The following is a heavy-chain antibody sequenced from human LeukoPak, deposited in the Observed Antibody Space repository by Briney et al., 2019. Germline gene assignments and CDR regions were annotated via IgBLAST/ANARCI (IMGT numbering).Heavy chain of an antibody. CDR1: GGSFSGYY. V-gene: IGHV4-34*01. CDR2: INHSGST. CDR3: ARRRAIAVAGYFQH. D-gene: IGHD6-19*01. J-gene: IGHJ1*01. Sequence: SETLSLTCAVYGGSFSGYYWSWIRQPPGKGLEWIGEINHSGSTNYNPSLKNRVTISVDTSKNQFSLKLSSVTAADTAVYYCARRRAIAVAGYFQHWGQGTLVTVSS.